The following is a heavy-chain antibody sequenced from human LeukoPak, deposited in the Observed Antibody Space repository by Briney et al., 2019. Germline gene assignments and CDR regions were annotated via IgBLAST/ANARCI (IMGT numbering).Heavy chain of an antibody. CDR2: IYYSGST. Sequence: PSETLSLTCTVSGGSISSSSYYWGWIRQPPGKGLEWIGSIYYSGSTYYNPSLKSRVTISVYTSKNQFSLKLSSVTAADTAVYCCARQNVLLWFGEGWGQGTLVTVSS. J-gene: IGHJ4*02. CDR1: GGSISSSSYY. V-gene: IGHV4-39*01. CDR3: ARQNVLLWFGEG. D-gene: IGHD3-10*01.